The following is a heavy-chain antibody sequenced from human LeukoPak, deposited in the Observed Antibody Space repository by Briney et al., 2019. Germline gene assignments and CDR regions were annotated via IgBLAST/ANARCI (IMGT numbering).Heavy chain of an antibody. CDR1: GGTFSSYA. CDR2: IIPIFGTA. V-gene: IGHV1-69*01. CDR3: ASNSYQLLYCY. D-gene: IGHD2-2*02. Sequence: ASVKVSCKASGGTFSSYAISWVRQAPGQGLEWMGGIIPIFGTANYAQKFQGRVTITADESTSAAYMELSSLRSEDTAVYYCASNSYQLLYCYWGQGTLVTVSS. J-gene: IGHJ4*02.